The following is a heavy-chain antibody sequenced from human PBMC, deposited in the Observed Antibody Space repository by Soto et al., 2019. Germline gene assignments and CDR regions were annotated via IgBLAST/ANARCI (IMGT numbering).Heavy chain of an antibody. CDR3: TRGNGYYIY. D-gene: IGHD3-3*01. CDR1: GGSINSYY. CDR2: IHYSGNT. Sequence: QVHLQESGPGLVKPSETLSLTCTVSGGSINSYYWSWVRQPPGKGLEWVGYIHYSGNTNYNPSLKSRVTLSVDTSKNQFSLKLSSVTAADTAVYYCTRGNGYYIYWGQGTLVAVSS. J-gene: IGHJ4*02. V-gene: IGHV4-59*01.